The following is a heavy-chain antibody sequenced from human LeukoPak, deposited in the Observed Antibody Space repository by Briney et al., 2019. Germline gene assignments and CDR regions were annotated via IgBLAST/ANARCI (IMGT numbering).Heavy chain of an antibody. CDR2: ISWNSGSI. Sequence: GGSLGLSCAASGFTFDDYAMHWVRQAPGKGLEWVSGISWNSGSIGYADSVKGRFTISRDNAKNSLYLQMNSLRAEDTALYYCAKDISYYYDSSGVDYWGQGILVTVSS. CDR3: AKDISYYYDSSGVDY. D-gene: IGHD3-22*01. J-gene: IGHJ4*02. V-gene: IGHV3-9*01. CDR1: GFTFDDYA.